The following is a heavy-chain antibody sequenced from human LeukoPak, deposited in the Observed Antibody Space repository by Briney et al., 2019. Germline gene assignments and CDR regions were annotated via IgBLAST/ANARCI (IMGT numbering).Heavy chain of an antibody. V-gene: IGHV1-2*02. CDR2: INPNSGST. CDR1: GSTFTGYY. CDR3: ARGGWTGYSYGSLPEYYFDY. Sequence: ASVKVSCKASGSTFTGYYLHWVRQAPGQGLEWMGWINPNSGSTNDAQKFQGRVAMTRDTSISTAYMELSRLRSDETAVYYCARGGWTGYSYGSLPEYYFDYWGQGTLVTVSS. D-gene: IGHD5-18*01. J-gene: IGHJ4*02.